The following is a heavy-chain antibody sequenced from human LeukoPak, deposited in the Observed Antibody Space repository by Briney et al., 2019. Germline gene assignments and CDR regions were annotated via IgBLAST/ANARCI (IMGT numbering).Heavy chain of an antibody. CDR3: ARDNEWELLWYFQH. V-gene: IGHV3-30*02. CDR2: IRYDGSNK. J-gene: IGHJ1*01. D-gene: IGHD1-26*01. Sequence: TGGSLRLSCAASGFTFSSYGMHWARQAPGKGLEWVAFIRYDGSNKYYADSVKGRFTISRDNTLYLQMNSLRAEDTAVYYRARDNEWELLWYFQHWGQGTLVTVSS. CDR1: GFTFSSYG.